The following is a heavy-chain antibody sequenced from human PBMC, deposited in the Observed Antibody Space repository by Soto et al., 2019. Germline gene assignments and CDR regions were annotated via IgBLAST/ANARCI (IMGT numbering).Heavy chain of an antibody. D-gene: IGHD3-16*01. CDR1: GGTFSTYA. J-gene: IGHJ5*02. V-gene: IGHV1-69*15. Sequence: QVQLVQSGAEVKNPGSSVKVSCKSSGGTFSTYAIGWVRQAPGQGLEWMGSIIPIFGTTNYAPKFQGRVTITADESAGTVYLAMRSLRYEDTAVDYCASPGDHYVPRGQGTLVTVAS. CDR3: ASPGDHYVP. CDR2: IIPIFGTT.